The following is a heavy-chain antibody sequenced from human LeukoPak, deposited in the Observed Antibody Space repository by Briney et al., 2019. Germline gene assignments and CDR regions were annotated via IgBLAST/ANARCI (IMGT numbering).Heavy chain of an antibody. CDR3: ACRRFSDTWSDP. CDR1: GTSFSNYW. J-gene: IGHJ5*02. Sequence: GESLKISCKGFGTSFSNYWIGWVRQMPGKGLEWMGIIYPGSSITQYSASFQGQVTISADKSVSTVYLQWTSLKGSDSAMYFCACRRFSDTWSDPWGQGTLVTVSS. CDR2: IYPGSSIT. D-gene: IGHD3-3*01. V-gene: IGHV5-51*01.